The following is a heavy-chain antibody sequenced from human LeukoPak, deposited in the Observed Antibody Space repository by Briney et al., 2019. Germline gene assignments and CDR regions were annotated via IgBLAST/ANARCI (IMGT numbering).Heavy chain of an antibody. CDR3: TKGTFDI. Sequence: PGGSLRLSCAGSEFTVSANYMSWVRQAPGKGLEWVSFMDPDGVTFYADSVQGRFTISRDNSKNTLYLQISSLRAEDTAIYYCTKGTFDIWGQGTMVTVSS. J-gene: IGHJ3*02. CDR2: MDPDGVT. V-gene: IGHV3-53*01. D-gene: IGHD6-13*01. CDR1: EFTVSANY.